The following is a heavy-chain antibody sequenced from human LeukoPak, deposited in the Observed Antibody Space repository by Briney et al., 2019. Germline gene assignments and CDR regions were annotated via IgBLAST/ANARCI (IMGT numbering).Heavy chain of an antibody. J-gene: IGHJ4*02. CDR3: AKTLGAMVRGVIRGAFDY. Sequence: GGSLRLSCAASGFTFDDYAMHWVRHAPGKGLEWVSGISWNSGSIGYADSVKGRFTISRDNAKNSLYLQMNSLRAEDTALYYCAKTLGAMVRGVIRGAFDYWGQGTLVTVSS. V-gene: IGHV3-9*01. CDR2: ISWNSGSI. D-gene: IGHD3-10*01. CDR1: GFTFDDYA.